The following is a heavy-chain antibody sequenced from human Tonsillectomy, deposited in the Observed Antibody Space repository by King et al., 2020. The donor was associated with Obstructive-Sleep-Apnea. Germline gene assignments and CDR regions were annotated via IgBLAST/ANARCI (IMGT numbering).Heavy chain of an antibody. Sequence: QLQESGPGLMKPSETLSLTCTVSGDSITSNRYFWGWIRQPPGKGLEWIGSTYFSGSTYYNTSLKSRVTMSVDASKNQFSLKLSSVTAADTAVYYCARDLDQYDSSGYFWGQGILVTVSS. CDR1: GDSITSNRYF. J-gene: IGHJ4*02. CDR2: TYFSGST. V-gene: IGHV4-39*07. D-gene: IGHD3-22*01. CDR3: ARDLDQYDSSGYF.